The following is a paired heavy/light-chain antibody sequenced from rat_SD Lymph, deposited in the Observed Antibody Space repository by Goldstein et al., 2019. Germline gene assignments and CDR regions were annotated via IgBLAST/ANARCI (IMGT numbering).Light chain of an antibody. CDR1: QDIGNY. Sequence: DIQMTQAPSSLPASLGDRVTITCRASQDIGNYLRWFQQKPGKSPRLMIYGATNLAAGVPSRFSGSRSGSDYSLTISSLESEDMADYYCLQSKESPYTFGAGTKLELK. CDR2: GAT. J-gene: IGKJ2-3*01. V-gene: IGKV14S13*01. CDR3: LQSKESPYT.
Heavy chain of an antibody. CDR1: GYSITSNY. Sequence: EVQLQESGPGLVKPSQSLSLTCSVTGYSITSNYWGWIRKFPGNKMEWIGHISYSGSTSYNPSLKSRISITRDTSKNQFFLQLNSVTTEDTATYYCARWGLMDAWGQGASVTVSS. CDR3: ARWGLMDA. V-gene: IGHV3-1*01. CDR2: ISYSGST. J-gene: IGHJ4*01.